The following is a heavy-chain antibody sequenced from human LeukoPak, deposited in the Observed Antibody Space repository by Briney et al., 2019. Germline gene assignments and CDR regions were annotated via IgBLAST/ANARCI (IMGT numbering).Heavy chain of an antibody. CDR3: ARAYYYGSGSSGAFDY. J-gene: IGHJ4*02. Sequence: SVKVSCKASGGTFSSYAISWVRQAPGQGLEWMGGIIPIFGTANYAQKFQGRVTITTDESTSTAYVELSSLRSEDTAVYYCARAYYYGSGSSGAFDYWGQGTLVTVSS. CDR1: GGTFSSYA. V-gene: IGHV1-69*05. CDR2: IIPIFGTA. D-gene: IGHD3-10*01.